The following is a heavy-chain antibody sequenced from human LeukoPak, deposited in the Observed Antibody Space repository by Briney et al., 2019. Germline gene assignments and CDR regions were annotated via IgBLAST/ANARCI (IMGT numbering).Heavy chain of an antibody. CDR2: INHSGST. CDR3: GRVAAAGINWFDP. Sequence: TTSETLSLTCTVSGGSISSGSYYWSWIRQPPGKGLEWIGEINHSGSTNYNPSLKSRVTISVDTSKNQFSLKLSSVTAADTAVYYCGRVAAAGINWFDPWGQGTLVTVSS. J-gene: IGHJ5*02. CDR1: GGSISSGSYY. V-gene: IGHV4-39*07. D-gene: IGHD6-13*01.